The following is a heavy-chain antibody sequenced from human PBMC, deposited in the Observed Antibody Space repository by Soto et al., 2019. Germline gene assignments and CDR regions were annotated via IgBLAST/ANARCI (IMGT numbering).Heavy chain of an antibody. V-gene: IGHV4-34*01. Sequence: SETLSLTCAVYGGSFSGYYWSWIRQPPGKGLEWIGEINHSGSTNYNPSLKSRVTISVDTSKNQFSLKLSSVTAADTAVYYCAISGTDYYDSSGYPLDYWGQGTLVTVS. CDR2: INHSGST. J-gene: IGHJ4*02. CDR3: AISGTDYYDSSGYPLDY. CDR1: GGSFSGYY. D-gene: IGHD3-22*01.